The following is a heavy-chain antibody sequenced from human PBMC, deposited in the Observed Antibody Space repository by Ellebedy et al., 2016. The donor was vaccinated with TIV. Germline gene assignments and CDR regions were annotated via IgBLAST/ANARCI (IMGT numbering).Heavy chain of an antibody. CDR2: IYHSGDL. V-gene: IGHV4-38-2*02. CDR3: ARALYSGYGRYYYLSHYMDV. Sequence: MPGGSLRLSCSVSGYPIISDHYWGWIRQPPGKGLEWIGSIYHSGDLYYNPSLKSRVSISVDTSKNHFSLRLSYVTAADTAIYYCARALYSGYGRYYYLSHYMDVWGKGTTVTVSS. D-gene: IGHD5-12*01. CDR1: GYPIISDHY. J-gene: IGHJ6*03.